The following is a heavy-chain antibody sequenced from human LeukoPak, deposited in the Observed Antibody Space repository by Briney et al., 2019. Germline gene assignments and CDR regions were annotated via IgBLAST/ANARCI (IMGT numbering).Heavy chain of an antibody. CDR2: ISSSSSTI. CDR3: ARAADSGYDFKLYY. J-gene: IGHJ4*02. CDR1: GFTFSSYA. V-gene: IGHV3-48*02. Sequence: GGSLRLSCAASGFTFSSYAMNWVRQAPGKGLEWVSYISSSSSTIYYADSVKGRFTISRDNAKNSLYLQMNSLRDEDTAVYYCARAADSGYDFKLYYWGQGTLVTVSS. D-gene: IGHD5-12*01.